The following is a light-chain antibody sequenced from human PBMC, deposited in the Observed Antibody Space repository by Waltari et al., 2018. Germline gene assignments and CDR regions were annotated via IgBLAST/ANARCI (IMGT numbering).Light chain of an antibody. CDR3: QQSYSNPFT. V-gene: IGKV1-39*01. CDR2: AAS. J-gene: IGKJ3*01. Sequence: DIQMTQSPSSLSASVGDRVTITCRASQTISTYLNWYHQKPGKAPKRLIYAASRLQSGVPSRFSGSGSGTDFTLTINSLQPEDFATYYCQQSYSNPFTFGPGTKVDI. CDR1: QTISTY.